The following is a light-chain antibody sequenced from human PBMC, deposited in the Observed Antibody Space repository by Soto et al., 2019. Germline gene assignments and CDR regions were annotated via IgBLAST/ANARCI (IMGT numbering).Light chain of an antibody. CDR3: QQRSCWPRT. V-gene: IGKV3-11*01. J-gene: IGKJ1*01. CDR1: QNISNY. Sequence: IVLTQSPATLSLSPGKRATLSCRASQNISNYLILYQQKPGPARRLLICTLSKRTTGTPARSSGSGARTDYPPTISILPAEDFVVYYCQQRSCWPRTFGRGTKVDIK. CDR2: TLS.